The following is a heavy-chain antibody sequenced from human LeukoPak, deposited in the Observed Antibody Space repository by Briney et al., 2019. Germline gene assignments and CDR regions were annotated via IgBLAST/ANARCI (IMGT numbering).Heavy chain of an antibody. D-gene: IGHD3-10*02. CDR2: ITGSTTWT. CDR3: ARELVSSGTGYFDR. J-gene: IGHJ2*01. V-gene: IGHV3-23*01. CDR1: GFTFVNFG. Sequence: GGSLRLSCEASGFTFVNFGITWVRQAPGKGLQWVSGITGSTTWTYYAASVKGRFTVSRYNSQNTLHLQMNSLRADDTAVYYCARELVSSGTGYFDRWGRGTLVTVSS.